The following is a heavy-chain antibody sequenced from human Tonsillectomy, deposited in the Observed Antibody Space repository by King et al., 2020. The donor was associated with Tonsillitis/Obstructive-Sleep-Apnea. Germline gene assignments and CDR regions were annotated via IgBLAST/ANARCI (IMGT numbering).Heavy chain of an antibody. CDR1: GYTFINYY. J-gene: IGHJ4*02. V-gene: IGHV1-46*01. CDR3: ATESGSYYDFDY. D-gene: IGHD1-26*01. CDR2: INPSGGST. Sequence: VQLVESGAEVKKPGASVRVSCKASGYTFINYYMHWVRQAPGQGLEWMGIINPSGGSTSYAQKFQGRVTMTRDTSTSTVYMELSSLRSEDTAVYYCATESGSYYDFDYWGQGTLVTVSS.